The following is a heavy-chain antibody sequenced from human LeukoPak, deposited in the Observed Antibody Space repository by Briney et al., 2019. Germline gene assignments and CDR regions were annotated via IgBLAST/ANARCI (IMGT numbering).Heavy chain of an antibody. CDR2: IYYSGST. J-gene: IGHJ6*03. CDR3: ARRAEYSSSYYYYYYMDV. V-gene: IGHV4-39*07. Sequence: SETLSPTCTVSGGSISSTSHYWGWIRQPPGKGLEWIGSIYYSGSTYYNPSLKSRVTISVDTSKNQFSLKLSSVTAADTAVYYCARRAEYSSSYYYYYYMDVWGKGTTVTVSS. D-gene: IGHD6-6*01. CDR1: GGSISSTSHY.